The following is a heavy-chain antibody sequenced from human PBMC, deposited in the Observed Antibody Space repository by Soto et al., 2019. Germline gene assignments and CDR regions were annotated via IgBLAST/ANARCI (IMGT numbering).Heavy chain of an antibody. CDR3: ARRRGYCSGGSCDSIWFDP. D-gene: IGHD2-15*01. J-gene: IGHJ5*02. CDR1: GFSLSTSGVG. Sequence: QITLKESGPTLVKPTQTLTLTCTFSGFSLSTSGVGVGWIRQPPGKALEWLALIYWDDDKRYSPSLKSRLTITNDTTKNQVVLTLTTMAPVDPATYYCARRRGYCSGGSCDSIWFDPWGQGTLVTVSS. V-gene: IGHV2-5*02. CDR2: IYWDDDK.